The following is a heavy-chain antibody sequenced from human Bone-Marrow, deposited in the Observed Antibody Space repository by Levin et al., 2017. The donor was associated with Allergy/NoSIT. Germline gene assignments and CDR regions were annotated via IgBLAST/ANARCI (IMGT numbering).Heavy chain of an antibody. J-gene: IGHJ4*02. CDR3: AGVRRVTTSGPDLYYFDY. CDR1: GGSISSYY. CDR2: IYYSGST. D-gene: IGHD4-17*01. V-gene: IGHV4-59*01. Sequence: RASETLSLTCTVTGGSISSYYWSWIRQPPGKGLEWIGYIYYSGSTNYNPSLKSRVTISVDTSKNQFSLKLSSVTAADTAVYYCAGVRRVTTSGPDLYYFDYWGQGTLVTVSS.